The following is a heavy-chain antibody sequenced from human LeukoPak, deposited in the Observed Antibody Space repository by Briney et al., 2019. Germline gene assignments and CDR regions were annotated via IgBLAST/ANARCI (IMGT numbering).Heavy chain of an antibody. CDR3: ARDTHYDILTGYYYDAFDI. V-gene: IGHV4-59*01. CDR2: IYYSGST. CDR1: GCSISSYY. Sequence: SETLSLTCTVSGCSISSYYWSWIRQPPGKGLEWIGNIYYSGSTNYNPSLKSRVTISVDTSKNQFSLKLSSVTAADTAVYYCARDTHYDILTGYYYDAFDIWGQGTMVTVSS. D-gene: IGHD3-9*01. J-gene: IGHJ3*02.